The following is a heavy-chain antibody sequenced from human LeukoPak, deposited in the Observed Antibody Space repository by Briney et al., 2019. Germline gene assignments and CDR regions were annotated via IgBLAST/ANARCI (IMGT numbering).Heavy chain of an antibody. CDR3: ARVGSGWYGGYYYYMDV. CDR1: GFTFSSYW. V-gene: IGHV4-39*07. Sequence: GSLRISCAASGFTFSSYWMHWVRQAPGKGLEWIGSIYYSGSTYYNPSLKSRVTISVDTSKNQFSLKLSSVTAADTAVYYCARVGSGWYGGYYYYMDVWGKGTTVTVSS. J-gene: IGHJ6*03. CDR2: IYYSGST. D-gene: IGHD6-19*01.